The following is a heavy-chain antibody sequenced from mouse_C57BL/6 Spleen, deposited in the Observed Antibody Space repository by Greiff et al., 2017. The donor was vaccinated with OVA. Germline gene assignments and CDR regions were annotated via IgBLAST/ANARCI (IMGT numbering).Heavy chain of an antibody. CDR3: AREGLLYYAMDD. CDR1: GFTFSSYA. V-gene: IGHV5-4*01. CDR2: ISDGGSYT. D-gene: IGHD2-10*01. J-gene: IGHJ4*01. Sequence: EVQVVESGGGLVKPGGSLKLSCAASGFTFSSYAMSWVRQTPEKRLEWVATISDGGSYTYYPENVRGRLTISRDNAKNNLYLQRSHLKSEDTAMYYCAREGLLYYAMDDWGQGTSVTVSS.